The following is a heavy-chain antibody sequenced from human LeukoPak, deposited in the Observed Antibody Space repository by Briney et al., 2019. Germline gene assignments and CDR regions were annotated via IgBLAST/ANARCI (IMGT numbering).Heavy chain of an antibody. J-gene: IGHJ4*02. CDR3: ARVGIAAAGADY. CDR1: GGSISSGGYY. CDR2: IYYSGST. V-gene: IGHV4-31*03. Sequence: SSQTLSLTCTVSGGSISSGGYYWSWIRQHPGKGLEWIGYIYYSGSTYYNPSLKSRVTISVGTSKNQFSLKLSSVTAADTAVYYCARVGIAAAGADYWGQGTLVTVSS. D-gene: IGHD6-13*01.